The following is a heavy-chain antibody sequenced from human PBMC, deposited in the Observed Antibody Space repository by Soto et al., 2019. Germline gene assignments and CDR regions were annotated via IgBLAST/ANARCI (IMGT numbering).Heavy chain of an antibody. CDR3: ARPDSSLVPY. V-gene: IGHV1-69*06. Sequence: SVKVSCKASGGTFSSYAISWVRQAPGQGLEWMGGIIPIFGTANYAQKFQGRVTITAXXXXSXXXMXLXXLRXEXTAVYYCARPDSSLVPYWGQGTLVTVSS. D-gene: IGHD3-10*01. CDR1: GGTFSSYA. CDR2: IIPIFGTA. J-gene: IGHJ4*02.